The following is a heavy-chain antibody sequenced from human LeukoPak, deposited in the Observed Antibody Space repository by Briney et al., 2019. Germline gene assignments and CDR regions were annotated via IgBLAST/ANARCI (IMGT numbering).Heavy chain of an antibody. CDR2: IKQDGSEK. CDR1: GFTFSSYW. Sequence: GGSLRLSCAASGFTFSSYWMSWVRQAPGKGLEWVANIKQDGSEKYYVDSVKGRFTISRDNDKISLFLQMTSLRAEDTAVYYCARDYMALYGSGSYYHPAPHFDYWGQGTLVTVSS. D-gene: IGHD3-10*01. J-gene: IGHJ4*02. CDR3: ARDYMALYGSGSYYHPAPHFDY. V-gene: IGHV3-7*01.